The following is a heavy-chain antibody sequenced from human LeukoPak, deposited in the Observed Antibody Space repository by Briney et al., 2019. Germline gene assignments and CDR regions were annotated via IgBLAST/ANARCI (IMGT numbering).Heavy chain of an antibody. J-gene: IGHJ5*02. V-gene: IGHV4-59*01. CDR3: ARSRYSGYDYRFDP. CDR1: GGSISSYY. D-gene: IGHD5-12*01. CDR2: IYYSGST. Sequence: SETLSLTCTVSGGSISSYYLSWIRQPPGKGLEWIGYIYYSGSTNYNPSLKSRVTISVDTSKNQFSLKLSSVTAADTAVYYCARSRYSGYDYRFDPWGQGTLVTVSS.